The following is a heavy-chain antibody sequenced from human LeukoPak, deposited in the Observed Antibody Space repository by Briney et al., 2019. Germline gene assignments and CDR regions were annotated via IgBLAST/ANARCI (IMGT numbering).Heavy chain of an antibody. V-gene: IGHV3-11*01. J-gene: IGHJ4*02. Sequence: GGSLRLSCSASGFTFSDYYMSWIRQVPGKGLQGVSYISGSSTTIYSADFLKGRFTISRDNAKNSLYLQMNSLRVEDTAVYYCARRTGHSYFDYWGQGALVTVSS. CDR3: ARRTGHSYFDY. CDR2: ISGSSTTI. CDR1: GFTFSDYY. D-gene: IGHD1-14*01.